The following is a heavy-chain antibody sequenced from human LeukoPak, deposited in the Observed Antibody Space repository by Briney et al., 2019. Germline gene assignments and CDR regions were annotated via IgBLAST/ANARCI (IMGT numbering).Heavy chain of an antibody. D-gene: IGHD1-26*01. CDR1: GFTFSNYW. Sequence: GGSLRLSCAAPGFTFSNYWMGWVRQAPGKRLEWVANMNIDGSEKYYADSVKGRFSISRDNARNSVYLQMASLRVEDTAVYYCARDPVEWELLLDYWGQGTLVTVSS. CDR2: MNIDGSEK. V-gene: IGHV3-7*01. J-gene: IGHJ4*02. CDR3: ARDPVEWELLLDY.